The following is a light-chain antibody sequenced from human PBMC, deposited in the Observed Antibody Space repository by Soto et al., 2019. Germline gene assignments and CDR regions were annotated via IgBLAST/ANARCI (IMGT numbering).Light chain of an antibody. CDR1: GGDVGGYNY. J-gene: IGLJ2*01. CDR3: SSYRTISTLVI. CDR2: DVN. V-gene: IGLV2-14*03. Sequence: QSALTQPASVSGSPGQSITISCTGTGGDVGGYNYVSWYQQHPGKAPRLLIYDVNNRPSGVSNRFSGSQSGDTASLSISGLQAEDEAEYFCSSYRTISTLVIFGGGTKLTV.